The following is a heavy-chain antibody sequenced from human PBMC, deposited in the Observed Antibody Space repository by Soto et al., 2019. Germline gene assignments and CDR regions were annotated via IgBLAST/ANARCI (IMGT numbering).Heavy chain of an antibody. CDR1: GFDFTTHG. CDR3: AKGATWLDY. J-gene: IGHJ4*02. CDR2: IGAGIGRV. V-gene: IGHV3-23*01. Sequence: EVQLLDSGGGLVQPGGSLRLTCAASGFDFTTHGMSWVRQAPGRGLQWVSSIGAGIGRVYYADSVAGRFIISRDNSKNMLFLQLNSLKAEDTAVYFCAKGATWLDYWGQGTLVIASS.